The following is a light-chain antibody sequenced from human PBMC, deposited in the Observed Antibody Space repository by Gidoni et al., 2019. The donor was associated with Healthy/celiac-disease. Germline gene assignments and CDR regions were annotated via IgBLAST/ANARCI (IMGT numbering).Light chain of an antibody. Sequence: QSVLTQPPSASGTPGQGVTISCSGSSSNIGRNYVYWYEQLPGTAPKLLIYRNNQRPSGVPDRFSGSKSGTSASLAISGLRSEDEADYYCAAWDDSLSGVVFGGGTKLTVL. CDR3: AAWDDSLSGVV. CDR1: SSNIGRNY. V-gene: IGLV1-47*01. J-gene: IGLJ2*01. CDR2: RNN.